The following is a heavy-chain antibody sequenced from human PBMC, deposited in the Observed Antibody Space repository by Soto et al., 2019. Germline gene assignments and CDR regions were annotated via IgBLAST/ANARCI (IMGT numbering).Heavy chain of an antibody. J-gene: IGHJ6*02. Sequence: GGSLRLYCAASGFTFDDYAMHWVRQAPGKGLEWVSLISWDGGSTYYADSVKGRFTISRDNSKNSLYLQMNSLRAEDTSLYYCAKEGTSIAARPDYYYYGMDVWGQGTTFTVSS. D-gene: IGHD6-6*01. CDR2: ISWDGGST. CDR1: GFTFDDYA. V-gene: IGHV3-43D*03. CDR3: AKEGTSIAARPDYYYYGMDV.